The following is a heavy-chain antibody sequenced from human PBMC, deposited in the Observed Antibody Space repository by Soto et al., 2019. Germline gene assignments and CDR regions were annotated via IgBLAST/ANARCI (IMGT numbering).Heavy chain of an antibody. V-gene: IGHV1-69*13. J-gene: IGHJ6*02. Sequence: GASVKVSCKASGGTFSSYAISWVRQAPGQGLEWMGGIIPIFGTANYAQKFQGRVTITADESTSTAYMELSSLRSEDTAVYYCARDLVKGGARGDYYGMDVWGQGTTVTVSS. CDR2: IIPIFGTA. CDR3: ARDLVKGGARGDYYGMDV. CDR1: GGTFSSYA. D-gene: IGHD2-21*01.